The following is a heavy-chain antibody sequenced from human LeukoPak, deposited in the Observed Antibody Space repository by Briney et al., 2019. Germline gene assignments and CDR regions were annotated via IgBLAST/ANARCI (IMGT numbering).Heavy chain of an antibody. CDR3: AREGVSGSYADY. V-gene: IGHV1-18*01. Sequence: ASVRVSCKASGYTFTSYDIHWVRQATGHGLEWMGWISAYNGNTNYAQKLQGRVTMTTDTSTSTAYMELRSLRSDDTAVYYCAREGVSGSYADYWGQGTLVTVSS. CDR1: GYTFTSYD. J-gene: IGHJ4*02. D-gene: IGHD1-26*01. CDR2: ISAYNGNT.